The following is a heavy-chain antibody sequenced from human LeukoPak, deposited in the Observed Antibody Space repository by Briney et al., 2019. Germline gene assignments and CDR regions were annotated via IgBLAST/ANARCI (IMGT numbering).Heavy chain of an antibody. D-gene: IGHD3-3*01. V-gene: IGHV3-23*01. J-gene: IGHJ6*02. CDR2: ISGSGGST. CDR3: ARGDFWSGDIYYYYGMDV. Sequence: GGSLRLSCAASGFTFSSYAMSWVRQAPGKGLEWVSAISGSGGSTSYADSVKGRFTISRDNSKDTLYLQMNSLRAEDTAVYYCARGDFWSGDIYYYYGMDVWGQGTTVTVSS. CDR1: GFTFSSYA.